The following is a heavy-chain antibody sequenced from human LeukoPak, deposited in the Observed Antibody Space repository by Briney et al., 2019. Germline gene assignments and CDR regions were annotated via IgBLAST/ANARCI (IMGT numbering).Heavy chain of an antibody. D-gene: IGHD6-6*01. Sequence: GGSLRLSCAASGFTFSSYSMNWVRQAPGEGLEWVSSISSSSSYIYYADSVKGRFTISRDNAKNSLYLQMNSLRAEDTAVYYCASSSIAARRAFDYWGQGTLVTVSS. J-gene: IGHJ4*02. CDR3: ASSSIAARRAFDY. V-gene: IGHV3-21*01. CDR2: ISSSSSYI. CDR1: GFTFSSYS.